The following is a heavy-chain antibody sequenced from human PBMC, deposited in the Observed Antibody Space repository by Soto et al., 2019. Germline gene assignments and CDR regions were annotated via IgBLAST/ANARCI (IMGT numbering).Heavy chain of an antibody. CDR3: ARDSTNWNEGYYDYYGMDV. V-gene: IGHV4-61*08. CDR2: IYYSGST. CDR1: GGSISSGAYS. Sequence: SETLSLTCTVSGGSISSGAYSWSWIRLPPGKRLEWIGYIYYSGSTNYNPSLKSRVTISVDTSKNQFSLKLSSVTAADTAVYYCARDSTNWNEGYYDYYGMDVWGQGTTVTVSS. J-gene: IGHJ6*02. D-gene: IGHD1-1*01.